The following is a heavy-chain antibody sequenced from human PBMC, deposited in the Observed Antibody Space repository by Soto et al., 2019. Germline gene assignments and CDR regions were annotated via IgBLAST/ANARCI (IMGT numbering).Heavy chain of an antibody. D-gene: IGHD4-17*01. V-gene: IGHV3-33*01. CDR1: GFTFSSYG. CDR2: IWYDGSKK. CDR3: ARVSGAIYGDPFDY. J-gene: IGHJ4*02. Sequence: QVQLVESGGGVVQPGRSLRLSCAASGFTFSSYGIHWVRQAPGRGLEWVAVIWYDGSKKYYADSVKGRFTISRDNSKNTLYLQVNSLRAEDTALYYCARVSGAIYGDPFDYWGQGTLVTGSS.